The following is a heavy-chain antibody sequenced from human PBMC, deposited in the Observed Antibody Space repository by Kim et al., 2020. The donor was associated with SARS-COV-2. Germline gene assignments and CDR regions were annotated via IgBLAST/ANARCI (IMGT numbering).Heavy chain of an antibody. Sequence: NPSHESRDTISVDTSKNHFSLKLSSVTAADTAVYYCARGEWRVGANSFDYWGQGTLVTVSS. D-gene: IGHD3-10*01. V-gene: IGHV4-34*01. CDR3: ARGEWRVGANSFDY. J-gene: IGHJ4*02.